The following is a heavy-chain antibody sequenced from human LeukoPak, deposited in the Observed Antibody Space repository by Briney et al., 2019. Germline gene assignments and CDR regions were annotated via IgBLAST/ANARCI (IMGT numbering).Heavy chain of an antibody. D-gene: IGHD1/OR15-1a*01. J-gene: IGHJ4*02. CDR2: ISSSGSAL. CDR1: GFTFSSYE. Sequence: PGGSLRLSCAASGFTFSSYEMNWVRQTPGKRLEGVSYISSSGSALYYADSVKGLFTISRDNAKNSLYLQMNSLRAEDTGVYYCERVGPNWNNFDSWGQGTLVSVSS. V-gene: IGHV3-48*03. CDR3: ERVGPNWNNFDS.